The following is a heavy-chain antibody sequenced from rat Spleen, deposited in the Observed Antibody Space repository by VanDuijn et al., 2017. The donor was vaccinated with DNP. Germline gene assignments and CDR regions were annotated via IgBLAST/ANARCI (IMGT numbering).Heavy chain of an antibody. D-gene: IGHD1-10*01. CDR3: AWPST. CDR1: GFTFSTAW. J-gene: IGHJ2*01. CDR2: IKARSDSFAT. Sequence: EVQVLESGGGLVQPGNSLKLSCATSGFTFSTAWMYWYRQFPEKRLEWIARIKARSDSFATDYTESVKGRFTISRDDSKSSIYLQMNNLKEEDTAIYYCAWPSTWGQGVMVTVSS. V-gene: IGHV6-6*01.